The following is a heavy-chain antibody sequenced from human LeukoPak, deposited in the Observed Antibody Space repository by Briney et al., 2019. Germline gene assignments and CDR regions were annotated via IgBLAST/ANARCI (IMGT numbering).Heavy chain of an antibody. Sequence: SETLSLACTVSGGSISSYYWSWIRQPPGKGLEWIGYIYDSGSTNYSPSLKSRVTISVDTSKNQFSLKLSSVTAADTAVFYCASLTTADAFDIWGQGTMVTVSS. CDR1: GGSISSYY. D-gene: IGHD3-22*01. V-gene: IGHV4-59*01. J-gene: IGHJ3*02. CDR2: IYDSGST. CDR3: ASLTTADAFDI.